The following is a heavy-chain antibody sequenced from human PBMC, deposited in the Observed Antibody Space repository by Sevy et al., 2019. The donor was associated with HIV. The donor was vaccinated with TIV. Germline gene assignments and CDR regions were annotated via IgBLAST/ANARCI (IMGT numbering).Heavy chain of an antibody. Sequence: ASVKFSCKVSGYTLRELSFPWFHQAPEKGLRWRGVFDPEDVKTVNAQKFQGRVPMTEDTSTNTANMELSGLRSEDTAIYYCATGFPGEYPECGRIRCFTDYFAYWGQGALVTVSS. CDR3: ATGFPGEYPECGRIRCFTDYFAY. CDR1: GYTLRELS. D-gene: IGHD3-3*02. CDR2: FDPEDVKT. J-gene: IGHJ4*02. V-gene: IGHV1-24*01.